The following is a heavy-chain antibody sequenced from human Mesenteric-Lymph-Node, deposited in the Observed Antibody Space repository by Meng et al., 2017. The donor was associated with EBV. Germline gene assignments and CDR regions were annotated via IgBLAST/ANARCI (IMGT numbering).Heavy chain of an antibody. CDR1: GGSVSSGSYY. Sequence: VPRQEPGPGLLKPSETLSLTCTVSGGSVSSGSYYWSWIRQPPGKGLEWIGYIYYSGSANYNPSLKSRVTISVDTSKNQFSLKLSSVTAADTAVYYCGRGRTYWYFDLWGRGTLVTVSS. V-gene: IGHV4-61*01. CDR3: GRGRTYWYFDL. CDR2: IYYSGSA. J-gene: IGHJ2*01.